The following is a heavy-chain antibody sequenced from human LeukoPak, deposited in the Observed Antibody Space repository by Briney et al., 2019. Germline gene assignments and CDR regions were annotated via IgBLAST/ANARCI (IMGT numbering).Heavy chain of an antibody. CDR3: AREVSPGIAAARYYFDY. CDR2: ISAYNGDT. Sequence: GASVKVSCKASGYTFTNYGISWVRQAPGQGLEWMGWISAYNGDTNYAQKLQGRVTMTTDTSTSTAYMELRSLRSDDTAVYYCAREVSPGIAAARYYFDYWGQGTLVTVSS. J-gene: IGHJ4*02. D-gene: IGHD6-13*01. V-gene: IGHV1-18*01. CDR1: GYTFTNYG.